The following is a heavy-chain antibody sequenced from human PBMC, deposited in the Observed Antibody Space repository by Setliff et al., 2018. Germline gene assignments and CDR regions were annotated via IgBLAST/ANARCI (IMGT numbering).Heavy chain of an antibody. D-gene: IGHD7-27*01. Sequence: SETLSLTCAVSGYSINSDCFWGWIRQPPGKGLEWIGTISHSGSTSYNSSLKSRVTMSVDTSKNQFFLKLSSVTAADTAVYYCAKFGPLDLTGDWAFDNWGQGTLVTVSS. CDR1: GYSINSDCF. V-gene: IGHV4-38-2*01. J-gene: IGHJ4*02. CDR2: ISHSGST. CDR3: AKFGPLDLTGDWAFDN.